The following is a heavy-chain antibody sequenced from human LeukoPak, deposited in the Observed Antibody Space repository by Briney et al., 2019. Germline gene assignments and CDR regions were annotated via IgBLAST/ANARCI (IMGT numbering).Heavy chain of an antibody. J-gene: IGHJ4*02. CDR2: MNPNSGNT. CDR1: GYTFTSYD. CDR3: ARGVRNQLLSEY. Sequence: ASVKVSCKSSGYTFTSYDVRWVRQAPGQGLEWMGWMNPNSGNTGSAQKFWGRVTMTSNASISSAYMELHRLTSEDTAVYYCARGVRNQLLSEYWGQGTLITVSS. D-gene: IGHD2-2*01. V-gene: IGHV1-8*01.